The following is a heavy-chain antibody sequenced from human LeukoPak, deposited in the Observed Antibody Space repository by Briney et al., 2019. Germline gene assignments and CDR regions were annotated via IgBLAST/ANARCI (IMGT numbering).Heavy chain of an antibody. CDR3: AKSGKGLLRPYFDY. CDR1: GYSFTTYA. V-gene: IGHV1-18*01. Sequence: ASLKVSCKTSGYSFTTYAITWVRQAPGQGLEWMGWISGYNGNTNYAQKLQGRVTMTTDTSTSTAYMELRSLRSDDTAVYYCAKSGKGLLRPYFDYWGQGTLVTVSS. D-gene: IGHD1-26*01. J-gene: IGHJ4*02. CDR2: ISGYNGNT.